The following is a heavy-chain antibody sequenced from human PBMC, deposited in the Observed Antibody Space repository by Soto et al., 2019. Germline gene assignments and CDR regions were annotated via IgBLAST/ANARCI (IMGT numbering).Heavy chain of an antibody. CDR1: GYTFTSYA. CDR3: ERACATPGYDGMDV. J-gene: IGHJ6*02. CDR2: INAGNGNT. Sequence: QVQLVQSGAEVKKPGASVKVSCKASGYTFTSYAMHWVRQAPGQRLEWMGWINAGNGNTKYSQKFQGRVTITRHTAASTAYMELSSIRSEVTAVYYCERACATPGYDGMDVWGQRATVTGCS. V-gene: IGHV1-3*01.